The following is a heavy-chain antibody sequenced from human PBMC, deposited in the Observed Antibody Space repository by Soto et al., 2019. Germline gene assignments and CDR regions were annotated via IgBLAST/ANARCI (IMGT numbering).Heavy chain of an antibody. CDR3: ARLGCSGGSCPFDP. CDR2: IYYSGST. V-gene: IGHV4-59*08. Sequence: SETLSLTCAVSGGSISSYYWSWIRQPPGKGLEYIGYIYYSGSTNYNPSLKSRVTISVDTSKNQFSLNLNSVTAADTAVYYCARLGCSGGSCPFDPWGQGTLVTVSS. D-gene: IGHD2-15*01. J-gene: IGHJ5*02. CDR1: GGSISSYY.